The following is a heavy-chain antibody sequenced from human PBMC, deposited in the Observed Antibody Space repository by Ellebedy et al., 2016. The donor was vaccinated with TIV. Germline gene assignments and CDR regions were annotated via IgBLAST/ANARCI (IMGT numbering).Heavy chain of an antibody. J-gene: IGHJ6*03. CDR3: ARGRSSSPRASRYYYYMDV. CDR1: GYSISSGYY. CDR2: IYHSGST. Sequence: SETLSLXCTVSGYSISSGYYWGWIRQPPGKGLEWIGSIYHSGSTNYNPSLKSRVTISVDTSKNQFSLKLSSVTAADTAVYYCARGRSSSPRASRYYYYMDVWGKGTTVTVSS. V-gene: IGHV4-38-2*02. D-gene: IGHD6-6*01.